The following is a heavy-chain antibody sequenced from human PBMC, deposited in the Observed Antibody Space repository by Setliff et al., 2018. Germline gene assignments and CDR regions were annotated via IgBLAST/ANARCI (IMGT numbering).Heavy chain of an antibody. D-gene: IGHD6-13*01. V-gene: IGHV4-61*09. CDR2: ILSSGGT. J-gene: IGHJ5*02. CDR3: ARDTPHDPVSSNWYRNWFDP. Sequence: SETLSLTCPVSGASISSGSNYWSWIRQPAGKGVEWIGHILSSGGTNYNPSLKNRVSISLDTSKNQFSLNLNSVTAADTAVYFCARDTPHDPVSSNWYRNWFDPWGQGILVTVSS. CDR1: GASISSGSNY.